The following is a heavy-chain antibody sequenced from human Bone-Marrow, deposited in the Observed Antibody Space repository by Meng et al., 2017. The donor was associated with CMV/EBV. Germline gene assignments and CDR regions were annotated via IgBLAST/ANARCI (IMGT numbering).Heavy chain of an antibody. J-gene: IGHJ4*02. CDR2: IRSKAYGGTT. CDR3: TRAELTIFGVVTFSDY. D-gene: IGHD3-3*01. V-gene: IGHV3-49*04. Sequence: GESLKISCAASGFTFSSYAMSWVRQAPGKGLEWVGFIRSKAYGGTTEYAASVKGRFTISRDDSKSIAYLQMNSLKTEDTAVYYCTRAELTIFGVVTFSDYWGQGTLVTVSS. CDR1: GFTFSSYA.